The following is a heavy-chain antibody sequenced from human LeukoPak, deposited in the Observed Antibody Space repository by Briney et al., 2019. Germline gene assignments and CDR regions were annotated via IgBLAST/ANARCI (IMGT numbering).Heavy chain of an antibody. V-gene: IGHV3-23*01. CDR3: AKAYNKGGVVVAATLDY. CDR2: ISGSGGST. D-gene: IGHD2-15*01. J-gene: IGHJ4*02. Sequence: PGGSLRLSCAASGFTFSSYAMSWVRQAPGKGLEWVSAISGSGGSTYYADSVKGRFTISRDNSKNTLYLQMNSLRAEDTAVYYCAKAYNKGGVVVAATLDYWGQGTLVTVSS. CDR1: GFTFSSYA.